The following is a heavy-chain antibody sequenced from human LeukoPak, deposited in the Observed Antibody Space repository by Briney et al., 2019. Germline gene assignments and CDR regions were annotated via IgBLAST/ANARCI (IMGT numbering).Heavy chain of an antibody. J-gene: IGHJ5*02. CDR2: IYYSGST. CDR3: ARWVSWYYYDSNPRGWFDP. CDR1: GGSISSYY. D-gene: IGHD3-22*01. Sequence: PSETLSLTCTVSGGSISSYYWSWIRQPPGKGLEWIGYIYYSGSTNYNPSLKSRVTISVDTSKNQFSLKLSSVTAADTAVYYCARWVSWYYYDSNPRGWFDPWGQGTLVTVSS. V-gene: IGHV4-59*01.